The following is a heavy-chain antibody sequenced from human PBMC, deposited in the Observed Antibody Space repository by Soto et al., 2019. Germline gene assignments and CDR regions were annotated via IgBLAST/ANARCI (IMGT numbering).Heavy chain of an antibody. Sequence: GGSLRLSCAASGFTFSNAWMSLVRQSPGKGLEWVGRIKIKTDGGTTDYAAPVKGRFTISIDDSKNTLYLQMNSLKTEDTAVYYCTKDLRTVAGHSGSPYGMDVWGQGTTVTVSS. CDR3: TKDLRTVAGHSGSPYGMDV. V-gene: IGHV3-15*01. D-gene: IGHD6-19*01. J-gene: IGHJ6*02. CDR1: GFTFSNAW. CDR2: IKIKTDGGTT.